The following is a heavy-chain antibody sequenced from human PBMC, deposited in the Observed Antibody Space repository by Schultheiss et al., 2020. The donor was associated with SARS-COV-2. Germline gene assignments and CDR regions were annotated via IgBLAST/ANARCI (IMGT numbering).Heavy chain of an antibody. CDR3: ARAKVVPAAMGENWFDP. D-gene: IGHD2-2*01. CDR1: GGSVRDFQ. V-gene: IGHV4-4*07. Sequence: SQTLSLTCTVSGGSVRDFQWIWIRQPAGKGLEWIGRIYTSGSTNYNPSLKSRVTISVDTSKNQFSLKLSSVTAADTAVYYCARAKVVPAAMGENWFDPWGQGTLVTVSS. CDR2: IYTSGST. J-gene: IGHJ5*02.